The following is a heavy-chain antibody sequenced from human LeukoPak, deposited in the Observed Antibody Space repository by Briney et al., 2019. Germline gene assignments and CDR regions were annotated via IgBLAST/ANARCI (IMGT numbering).Heavy chain of an antibody. CDR1: GGSISSSYYY. D-gene: IGHD6-13*01. CDR3: ARESSSWPSQENWFDP. J-gene: IGHJ5*02. V-gene: IGHV4-39*02. Sequence: SETLSLTCTVSGGSISSSYYYWGWIRQPPGKGLEWIGSIYYSGSTYCNPSLKSRVTISVDTSKNQFSLKLSSVTAADTAVYYCARESSSWPSQENWFDPWGQGTLVTVSS. CDR2: IYYSGST.